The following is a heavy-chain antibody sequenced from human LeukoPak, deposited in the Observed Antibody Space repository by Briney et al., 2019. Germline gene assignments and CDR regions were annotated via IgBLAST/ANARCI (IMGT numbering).Heavy chain of an antibody. J-gene: IGHJ4*02. D-gene: IGHD3-16*01. CDR1: GFTFSSYA. CDR2: ITGSGIDT. Sequence: PGGSLRLSCAASGFTFSSYAMSWVRQAPGKGLEWVSGITGSGIDTYYGDSVKGRFTISRDNSKNTLYLQMNSLRAEDTAIYYCAKVTGGDMITYGGLDYWGQGTLVTVSS. V-gene: IGHV3-23*01. CDR3: AKVTGGDMITYGGLDY.